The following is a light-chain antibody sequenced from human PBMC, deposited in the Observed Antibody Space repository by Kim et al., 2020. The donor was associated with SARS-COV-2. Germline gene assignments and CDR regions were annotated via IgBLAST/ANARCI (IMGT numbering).Light chain of an antibody. CDR3: NSHTTSSTYV. CDR1: ISYVGYYNS. Sequence: QSALTQPASVSGSPGQSITISCTGTISYVGYYNSVSWYQQHPGKAPKLIMYDVSERASGVSNRFAGSQSGNTASLTISGLRAEDEADYYCNSHTTSSTYVFGAGTKVTVL. J-gene: IGLJ1*01. CDR2: DVS. V-gene: IGLV2-14*01.